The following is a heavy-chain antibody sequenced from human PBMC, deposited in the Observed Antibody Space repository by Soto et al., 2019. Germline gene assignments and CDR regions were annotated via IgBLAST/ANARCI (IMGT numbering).Heavy chain of an antibody. CDR3: ARGPYYYGAGSYYNWVDP. Sequence: SETLSLTCAVYGGSFSGYYWSWIRQPPGKGLEWIGEINHSGSTNYNPSLTSRVTISVDTSKNQFSLKLSSVTAADTAVYYCARGPYYYGAGSYYNWVDPWGQGTLVTVSS. V-gene: IGHV4-34*01. CDR1: GGSFSGYY. CDR2: INHSGST. J-gene: IGHJ5*02. D-gene: IGHD3-10*01.